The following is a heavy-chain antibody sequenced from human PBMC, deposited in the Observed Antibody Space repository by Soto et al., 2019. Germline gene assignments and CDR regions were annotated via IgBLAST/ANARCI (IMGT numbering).Heavy chain of an antibody. CDR1: GFTFTMYS. Sequence: GGSLILSCAASGFTFTMYSMNWVLQAPGKGLEWVSSISSTTNYIYYGDSMKGRFTISRDNAKNSLYLEMSSLRAEDTAVYYCARESEDLTSNFDYWGQGTLVTVSS. CDR2: ISSTTNYI. J-gene: IGHJ4*02. CDR3: ARESEDLTSNFDY. V-gene: IGHV3-21*06.